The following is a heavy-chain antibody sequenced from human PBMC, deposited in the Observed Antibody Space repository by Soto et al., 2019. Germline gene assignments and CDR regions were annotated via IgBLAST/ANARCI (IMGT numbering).Heavy chain of an antibody. Sequence: QVQLVQSGAEVKKPGSSVKVSCKASGGTFSSYRINWVRQAPGQGLEWVGGIVPIYRTADYAQKFQGRGTITADESARTVYMELRSLKSRDTAVYYCARDSGAKLSSSWGQGTLVTVSS. CDR1: GGTFSSYR. D-gene: IGHD6-13*01. CDR2: IVPIYRTA. V-gene: IGHV1-69*01. CDR3: ARDSGAKLSSS. J-gene: IGHJ4*02.